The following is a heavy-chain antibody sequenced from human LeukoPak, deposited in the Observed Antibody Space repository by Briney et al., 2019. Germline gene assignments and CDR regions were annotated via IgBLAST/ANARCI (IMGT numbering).Heavy chain of an antibody. D-gene: IGHD5-24*01. CDR1: GGSISSYY. CDR3: ARAGGYNQQFDY. V-gene: IGHV4-59*01. Sequence: SETLSLTCTVSGGSISSYYWSWIRQPPGKGLEWIGYIHYSGSTNYNPSLKSRVTISVDTSKNQFSLKLSSVTAADTAVYYCARAGGYNQQFDYWGQGTLVTVSS. J-gene: IGHJ4*02. CDR2: IHYSGST.